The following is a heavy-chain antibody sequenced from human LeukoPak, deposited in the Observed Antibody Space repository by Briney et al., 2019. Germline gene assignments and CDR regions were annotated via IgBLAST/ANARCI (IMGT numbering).Heavy chain of an antibody. V-gene: IGHV3-30-3*01. CDR3: ARDSYTSSWYDFDY. CDR1: GFTFSTYT. Sequence: HPGGSLRLSCAASGFTFSTYTMHWVRQAPGKGLEWVAVISYDGSNKHYADSVKGRFTISRDNSKNTLYLQMNSLGADDTAVYYCARDSYTSSWYDFDYWGQGTLVTVSS. D-gene: IGHD6-13*01. CDR2: ISYDGSNK. J-gene: IGHJ4*02.